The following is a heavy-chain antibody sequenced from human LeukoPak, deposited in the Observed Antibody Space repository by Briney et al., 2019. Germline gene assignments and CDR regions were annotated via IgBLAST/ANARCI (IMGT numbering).Heavy chain of an antibody. CDR1: GGSISSSSYY. V-gene: IGHV4-39*07. J-gene: IGHJ2*01. CDR2: IYYSGST. Sequence: SETLSLTCTVSGGSISSSSYYWGWIRQPPGKGLEWIGSIYYSGSTYYNPSLKSRVTISVDTSKNQFSLKLSSVTAADTAVYYCARDGGRLVIIPLLWYFDLWGRGTLVTVSS. CDR3: ARDGGRLVIIPLLWYFDL. D-gene: IGHD3-9*01.